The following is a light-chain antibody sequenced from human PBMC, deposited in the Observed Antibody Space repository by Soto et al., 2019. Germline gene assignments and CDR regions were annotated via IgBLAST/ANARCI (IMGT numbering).Light chain of an antibody. CDR3: MQGTHWPIT. CDR1: QSLVHSDGIAY. V-gene: IGKV2-30*02. J-gene: IGKJ5*01. CDR2: KVS. Sequence: DVVMTHSPLSLPVTLVHPGSISCRSNQSLVHSDGIAYFSWFQQRPGRSPRRLIYKVSNRDSGVPARFSGSGSGTDYALKISRVEAEDVGVYYCMQGTHWPITFGQGTRLEIK.